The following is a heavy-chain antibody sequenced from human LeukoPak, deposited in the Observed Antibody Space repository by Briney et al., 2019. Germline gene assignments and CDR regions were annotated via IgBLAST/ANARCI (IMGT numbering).Heavy chain of an antibody. Sequence: SETLSLTCTVSGGSISSYYWSWIRQPPGKGLEWIGYIYYSGSTNYNPSLKSRVTISVDTSKNQFSLKLSSVTAADTAVYYCARVGTVTTYWYFDLWGRGTLVTVSS. V-gene: IGHV4-59*01. J-gene: IGHJ2*01. D-gene: IGHD4-17*01. CDR2: IYYSGST. CDR1: GGSISSYY. CDR3: ARVGTVTTYWYFDL.